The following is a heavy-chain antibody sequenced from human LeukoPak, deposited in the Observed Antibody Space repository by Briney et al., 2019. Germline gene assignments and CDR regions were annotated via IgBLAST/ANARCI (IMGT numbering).Heavy chain of an antibody. D-gene: IGHD2-15*01. Sequence: SETLSLTCGVSGGTITKTRIWTWVRQPPGKGLEWIGEVNLQSSTNYNPSLMGRVAISVDTSENHISIQLTSVTAADTAVYYCAKVDCSVGSCSAFDIWGQGTMVTVSS. V-gene: IGHV4-4*02. CDR3: AKVDCSVGSCSAFDI. J-gene: IGHJ3*02. CDR2: VNLQSST. CDR1: GGTITKTRI.